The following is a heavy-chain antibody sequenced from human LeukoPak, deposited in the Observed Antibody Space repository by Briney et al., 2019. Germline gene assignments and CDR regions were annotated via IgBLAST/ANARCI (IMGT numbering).Heavy chain of an antibody. Sequence: SQTLSLTCAVSGGSISSGGYSWSWIRQPPGKGLEWIGYIYHSGSTYYNPSLKSRVTISVDRSKNQFSLKLSSVTAADTAVYYCARDRDGGDGYIYFDYWGQGTLVTVSS. CDR1: GGSISSGGYS. V-gene: IGHV4-30-2*01. CDR2: IYHSGST. CDR3: ARDRDGGDGYIYFDY. D-gene: IGHD5-24*01. J-gene: IGHJ4*02.